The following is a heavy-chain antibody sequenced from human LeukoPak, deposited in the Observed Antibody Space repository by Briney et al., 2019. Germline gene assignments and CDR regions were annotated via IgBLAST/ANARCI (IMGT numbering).Heavy chain of an antibody. D-gene: IGHD1-26*01. Sequence: GGSLRLSCAASGFTFSSYAMSWVHQAPGKGLEWVSGISGSGGSTSYADSVKGRFTISRDNSKNTLYLQMNSLRAEDTAVYYCAKPKVGATMQFDYWGQGTLVTVSS. J-gene: IGHJ4*02. CDR1: GFTFSSYA. CDR2: ISGSGGST. V-gene: IGHV3-23*01. CDR3: AKPKVGATMQFDY.